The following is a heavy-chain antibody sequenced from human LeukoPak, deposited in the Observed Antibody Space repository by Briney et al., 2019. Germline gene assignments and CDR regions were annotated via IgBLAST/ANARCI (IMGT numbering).Heavy chain of an antibody. CDR3: ARDMGSGGWFDP. V-gene: IGHV4-61*02. D-gene: IGHD6-25*01. CDR1: GGSISSGSYY. Sequence: SETLSLTCTVSGGSISSGSYYWSWIRQPAGKGLEWIGRFYSSGSTNYNPSLKSRVTISEDTSKNQFSLKLSSVTAADTAVYYCARDMGSGGWFDPWGQGTLVTVSS. J-gene: IGHJ5*02. CDR2: FYSSGST.